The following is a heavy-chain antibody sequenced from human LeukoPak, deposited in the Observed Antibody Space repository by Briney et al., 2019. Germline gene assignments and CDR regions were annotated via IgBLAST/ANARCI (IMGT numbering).Heavy chain of an antibody. CDR2: INQVGNET. CDR1: GFTFSSYW. J-gene: IGHJ4*02. Sequence: LPGGSLRLSCAPSGFTFSSYWMTWVRQAPGRGLEWVANINQVGNETYYVDSVKGRFTISRDNAKNSLFLQMNSLRAEDTAVYYCARDYGDYWGQGTLVTASS. D-gene: IGHD3-10*01. V-gene: IGHV3-7*01. CDR3: ARDYGDY.